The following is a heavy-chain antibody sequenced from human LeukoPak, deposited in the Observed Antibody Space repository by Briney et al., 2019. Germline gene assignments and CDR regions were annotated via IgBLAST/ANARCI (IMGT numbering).Heavy chain of an antibody. CDR2: INHSGST. D-gene: IGHD2-2*01. CDR3: ARDRGVVVPAAACDY. CDR1: GGSFSGYY. V-gene: IGHV4-34*01. J-gene: IGHJ4*02. Sequence: SETLSLTCAVYGGSFSGYYWSWIRQPPGKGLEWIGEINHSGSTNYNSSLKSRVTISVDTSKNQFSLKLSSVTAADTAVYYCARDRGVVVPAAACDYWGQGTLVTVSS.